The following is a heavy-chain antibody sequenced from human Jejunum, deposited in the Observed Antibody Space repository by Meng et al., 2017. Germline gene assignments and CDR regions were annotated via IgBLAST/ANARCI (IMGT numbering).Heavy chain of an antibody. Sequence: GESLKISCEASGFTFSNFAMSWVRQAPGKGLEWVSTISGTGTGTYYGGSVKGRFTISRDNSKNTLYLQMNSLRAEDTAVYYCAKGGGNSGNSKYYFDYWGQGTLVTVS. D-gene: IGHD1-26*01. CDR3: AKGGGNSGNSKYYFDY. CDR1: GFTFSNFA. CDR2: ISGTGTGT. J-gene: IGHJ4*02. V-gene: IGHV3-23*01.